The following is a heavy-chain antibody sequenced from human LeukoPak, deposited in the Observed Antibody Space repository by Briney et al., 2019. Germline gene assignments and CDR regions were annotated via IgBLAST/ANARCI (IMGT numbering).Heavy chain of an antibody. CDR3: AMVAAASPREDY. Sequence: GGSLRLSCAASGFTFSSYWMHWVRQAPGKGLVWVSRINTDGSSTSYADSVKGRFTISRDNAKNTLYLQMNSLRAEDTAVYYCAMVAAASPREDYWGQGTLVTVSS. D-gene: IGHD6-13*01. V-gene: IGHV3-74*01. CDR1: GFTFSSYW. CDR2: INTDGSST. J-gene: IGHJ4*02.